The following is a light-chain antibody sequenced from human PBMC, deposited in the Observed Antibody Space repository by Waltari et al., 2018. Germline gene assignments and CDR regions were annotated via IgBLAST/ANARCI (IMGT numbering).Light chain of an antibody. CDR1: QGISSY. V-gene: IGKV1-9*01. Sequence: DIQLTQSPSSLSASVGARVTITCRASQGISSYLAWYQQKPGKAPTLLIYVASTLQSGVPSRFSGSGSGTEFTLTISSLQPEDFAIYYCQHLNSNPLTFGQGTKLEIK. CDR2: VAS. J-gene: IGKJ2*01. CDR3: QHLNSNPLT.